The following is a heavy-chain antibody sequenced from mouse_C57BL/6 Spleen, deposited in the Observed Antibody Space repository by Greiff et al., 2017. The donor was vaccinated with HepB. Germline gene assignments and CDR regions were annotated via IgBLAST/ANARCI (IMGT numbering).Heavy chain of an antibody. V-gene: IGHV6-6*01. J-gene: IGHJ1*03. CDR1: GFTFSDAW. CDR3: TRPTGRYFDV. CDR2: IRNKANNHAT. D-gene: IGHD4-1*01. Sequence: EVQLQQSAGGLVQPGGSMKLSCAASGFTFSDAWLDWVRQSPEKGLEWVAEIRNKANNHATYYAESVQGRFTISSDDSKSSVYQQMNSLRAEDTGIYYCTRPTGRYFDVWGTGTTVTVSS.